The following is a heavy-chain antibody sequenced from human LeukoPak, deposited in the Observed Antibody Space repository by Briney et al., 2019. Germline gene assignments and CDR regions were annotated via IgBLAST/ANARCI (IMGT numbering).Heavy chain of an antibody. Sequence: GGSLRLSCAASGSSFSNSWMHWVRQAPGKGLVWVSRINSDGTTTCYADSVKGRFTISRDNAKNTLFLQMNSLRPEDTALYYCASDPYLANFWTGYPHYWGQGTLVTVSS. J-gene: IGHJ4*02. CDR2: INSDGTTT. V-gene: IGHV3-74*01. D-gene: IGHD3/OR15-3a*01. CDR1: GSSFSNSW. CDR3: ASDPYLANFWTGYPHY.